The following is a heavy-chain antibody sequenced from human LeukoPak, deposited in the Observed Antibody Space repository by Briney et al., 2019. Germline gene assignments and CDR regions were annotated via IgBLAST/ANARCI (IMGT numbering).Heavy chain of an antibody. CDR2: INPNSGGT. J-gene: IGHJ4*02. Sequence: ASVKVSCKASGYTFTGYYTHWVRQAPGQGLEWMGWINPNSGGTNYAQKFQGRVTMTRDTSISTAYMELSRLRSDDTAVYYCARGDFWSGYSYFDYWGQGTLVTVSS. CDR3: ARGDFWSGYSYFDY. D-gene: IGHD3-3*01. V-gene: IGHV1-2*02. CDR1: GYTFTGYY.